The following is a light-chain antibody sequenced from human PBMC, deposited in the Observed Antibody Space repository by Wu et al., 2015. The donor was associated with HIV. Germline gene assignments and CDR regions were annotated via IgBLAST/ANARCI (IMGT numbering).Light chain of an antibody. Sequence: EIVLTQSPAILSLSLGERATLSCRASQSVSNYLAWYQQKPGQPPRLLIYRASTRATGVPARFSGSGSGTDFTLTISRLEPEDFAVYYCQQFSSSPLSNTFGQGTRLEIK. V-gene: IGKV3-11*01. CDR2: RAS. CDR1: QSVSNY. J-gene: IGKJ5*01. CDR3: QQFSSSPLSNT.